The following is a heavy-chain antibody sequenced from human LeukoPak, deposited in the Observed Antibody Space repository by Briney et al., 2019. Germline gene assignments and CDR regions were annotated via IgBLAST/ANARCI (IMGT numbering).Heavy chain of an antibody. Sequence: SETLSLTCTVSGGSISNYYWSWIQQPPGKGLEWIGYIFYRGSIDYSPSLQSRVTISVDTSKNHLSLRLTSVTAVDTAVYFCARGVVLGQDDAFDIWGRGTMVTVSS. D-gene: IGHD3/OR15-3a*01. CDR3: ARGVVLGQDDAFDI. V-gene: IGHV4-59*12. CDR1: GGSISNYY. CDR2: IFYRGSI. J-gene: IGHJ3*02.